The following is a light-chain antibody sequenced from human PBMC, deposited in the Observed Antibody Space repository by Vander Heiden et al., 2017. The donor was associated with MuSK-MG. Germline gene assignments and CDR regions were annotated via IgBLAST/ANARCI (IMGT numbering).Light chain of an antibody. CDR2: AAS. V-gene: IGKV1-NL1*01. J-gene: IGKJ5*01. CDR3: QQDYSTHT. CDR1: QGISNS. Sequence: DIQMTQSPSSLSASVGDRVTITCRASQGISNSLAWYQQKPGKAPKLLLYAASRLQSGVPSRFSGSGSGTDYTLTISSLQPEDFATYCCQQDYSTHTFGQGTRLEIK.